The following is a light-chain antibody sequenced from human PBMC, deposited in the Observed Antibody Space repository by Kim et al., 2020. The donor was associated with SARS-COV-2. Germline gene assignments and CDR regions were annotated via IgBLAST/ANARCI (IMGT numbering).Light chain of an antibody. CDR1: DSNIGENY. CDR3: ATWDDSLSGVV. V-gene: IGLV1-47*01. Sequence: ELTQPPSASATPGQRVTISCSGSDSNIGENYVYWFQQLPGAAPKLLIYRSFQRPSGVPDRFSGSKSGTSASMAISGLRSEDEADYYCATWDDSLSGVVFGGGTKLTVL. J-gene: IGLJ2*01. CDR2: RSF.